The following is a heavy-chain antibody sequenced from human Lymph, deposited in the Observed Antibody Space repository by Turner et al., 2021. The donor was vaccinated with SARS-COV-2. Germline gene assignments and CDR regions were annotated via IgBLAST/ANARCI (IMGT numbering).Heavy chain of an antibody. V-gene: IGHV4-59*01. CDR2: IYYRGST. CDR3: ARETVNNWVDP. Sequence: QMKLQESGPRLVKPLETLSLTCTVSGGSMNSNYWSWIRQPPGKRLEWIGYIYYRGSTNYNPSLESRVTISVDTSRNQFSLNLTSVTAADTAIYYCARETVNNWVDPWGQGTLVTVSS. CDR1: GGSMNSNY. D-gene: IGHD2-21*02. J-gene: IGHJ5*02.